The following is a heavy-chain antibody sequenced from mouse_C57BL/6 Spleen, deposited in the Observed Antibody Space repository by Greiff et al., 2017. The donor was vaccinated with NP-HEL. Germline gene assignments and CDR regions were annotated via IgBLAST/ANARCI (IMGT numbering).Heavy chain of an antibody. CDR1: GYTFTDYN. CDR2: INPNNGGT. Sequence: EVQLQESGPELVKPGASVKMSCKASGYTFTDYNMHWVKQSHGKSLEWIGYINPNNGGTSYNQKFKGKATLTVNKSSSTAYMELRSLTSEDSAVYYCARFHYYGSSYGYWGQGTTLTDSS. J-gene: IGHJ2*01. D-gene: IGHD1-1*01. CDR3: ARFHYYGSSYGY. V-gene: IGHV1-22*01.